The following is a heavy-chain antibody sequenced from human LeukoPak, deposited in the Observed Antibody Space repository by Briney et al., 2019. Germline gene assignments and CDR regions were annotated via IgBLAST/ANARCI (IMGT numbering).Heavy chain of an antibody. CDR2: INHSGST. CDR3: ARRDPSRMAKSNPKRSSKGGGDY. J-gene: IGHJ4*02. D-gene: IGHD5-24*01. Sequence: PSETLSLTNAFDALSFSGYYWSWIRQPPGKGLEWIGEINHSGSTNYNPSLKSRVAISVDTSKNHFALRRSSVTAADTAVYYCARRDPSRMAKSNPKRSSKGGGDYWGQGTLVTVFS. CDR1: ALSFSGYY. V-gene: IGHV4-34*01.